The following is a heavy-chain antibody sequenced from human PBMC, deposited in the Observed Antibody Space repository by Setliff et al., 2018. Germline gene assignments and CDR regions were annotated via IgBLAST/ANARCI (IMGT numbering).Heavy chain of an antibody. J-gene: IGHJ4*02. D-gene: IGHD4-17*01. Sequence: PGKGLEWVANIKQDGSDKYYVDSVKGRFTISRDNAKNSLYLQMNSLRAEDTAVYYCARLRKDYGDYYYFDYWGQGTLVTVSS. CDR2: IKQDGSDK. CDR3: ARLRKDYGDYYYFDY. V-gene: IGHV3-7*01.